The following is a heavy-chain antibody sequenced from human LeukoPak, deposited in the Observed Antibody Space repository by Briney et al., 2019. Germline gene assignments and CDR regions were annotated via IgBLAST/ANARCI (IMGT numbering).Heavy chain of an antibody. Sequence: GASVKVSCKASGGTFSSYAISWVRQAPGQGLEWMGGIIPIFGTANYAQKFQGRVTITTDESTSTAYMELSSLRSEDTAVYYCARGSGSGPFFGVVNNYYYMDVWGKGTTVTVSS. CDR3: ARGSGSGPFFGVVNNYYYMDV. V-gene: IGHV1-69*05. CDR1: GGTFSSYA. CDR2: IIPIFGTA. D-gene: IGHD3-3*01. J-gene: IGHJ6*03.